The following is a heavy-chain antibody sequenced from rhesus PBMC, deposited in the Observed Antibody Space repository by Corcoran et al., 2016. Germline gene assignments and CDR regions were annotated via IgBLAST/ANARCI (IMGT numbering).Heavy chain of an antibody. J-gene: IGHJ4*01. CDR1: GFSLSTSGMG. D-gene: IGHD6-37*01. V-gene: IGHV2-1*01. CDR2: IYWDDDK. Sequence: QVTLKESGPALVKPTQTLTLTCTFSGFSLSTSGMGVGWFRQPPGKTLEWLAYIYWDDDKRYSTSLKSRLTISKDTSKNQVVLTMTNMDPVDTATYYCARTPIAVAGDYWGQGVLVTVSS. CDR3: ARTPIAVAGDY.